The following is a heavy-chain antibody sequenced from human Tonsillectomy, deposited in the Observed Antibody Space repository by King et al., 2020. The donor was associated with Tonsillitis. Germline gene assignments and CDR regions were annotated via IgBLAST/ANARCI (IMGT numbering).Heavy chain of an antibody. Sequence: LQLQESGPGLVQPSETLSLTCTVSGGSVSSFAYYWGGIRQPPGKGLEWIGNIFNNGKTYYNPSLQSRVTLSIDTCKNQISLKLTTVTVADTALYYCSRRRREAQNRRAAAGTSFDFWGQGTLVSVSS. CDR2: IFNNGKT. V-gene: IGHV4-39*07. CDR1: GGSVSSFAYY. D-gene: IGHD6-13*01. CDR3: SRRRREAQNRRAAAGTSFDF. J-gene: IGHJ4*02.